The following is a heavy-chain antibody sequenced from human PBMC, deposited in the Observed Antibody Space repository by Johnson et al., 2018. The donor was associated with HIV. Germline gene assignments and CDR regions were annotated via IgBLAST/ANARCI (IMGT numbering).Heavy chain of an antibody. Sequence: QVQLVESGGGVVQPGRSLRLSCAASGFTFSSYAMHWVRQAPGKGLEWVAVISYDGSNKYYADSVKGRFTISRDNSKNTLYLQMNSLRAEDTAVYYCAREGFWGSGSYYNPDAFDIWGQGTMVTVSS. CDR2: ISYDGSNK. CDR1: GFTFSSYA. D-gene: IGHD3-10*01. J-gene: IGHJ3*02. CDR3: AREGFWGSGSYYNPDAFDI. V-gene: IGHV3-30-3*01.